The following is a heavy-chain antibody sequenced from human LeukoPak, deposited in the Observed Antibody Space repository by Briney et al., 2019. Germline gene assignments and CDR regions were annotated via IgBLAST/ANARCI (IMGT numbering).Heavy chain of an antibody. CDR1: GFTLSTFD. Sequence: GGSLRLSCAASGFTLSTFDMNWVRQAPGKGLEWVSSISTSSRYIYYRDSVKGRFTISRDDAKNSLYLQMNSLTVEDTAVYYCARADCSGSTCYLRHSWFDPWGQGSLVTVSS. J-gene: IGHJ5*02. CDR3: ARADCSGSTCYLRHSWFDP. V-gene: IGHV3-21*06. D-gene: IGHD2-2*01. CDR2: ISTSSRYI.